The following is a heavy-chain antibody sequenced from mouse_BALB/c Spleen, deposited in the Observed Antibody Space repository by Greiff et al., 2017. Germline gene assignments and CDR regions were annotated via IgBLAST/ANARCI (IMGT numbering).Heavy chain of an antibody. CDR2: IYPGDGDT. CDR1: GYTFTSYW. CDR3: ARAYGYDY. V-gene: IGHV1-87*01. D-gene: IGHD1-2*01. J-gene: IGHJ2*01. Sequence: QVQLQQSGAELARPGASVKLSCKASGYTFTSYWMQWVKQRPGQGLVWIGAIYPGDGDTRYTQKFKGKATLTADKSSSTAYMQLSSLASEDSAVYYCARAYGYDYWGQGTTLTVSS.